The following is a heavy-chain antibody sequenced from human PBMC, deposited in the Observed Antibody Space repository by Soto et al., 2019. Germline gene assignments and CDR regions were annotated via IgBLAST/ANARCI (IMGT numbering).Heavy chain of an antibody. CDR1: GDSVSNDY. V-gene: IGHV1-46*01. CDR2: ISPFGGAT. D-gene: IGHD3-16*01. Sequence: ASVKVSCKASGDSVSNDYLHWVRQAPGQGFEWLGLISPFGGATAYAQRFRGRVTVTMDKSSTSFYLELSSLRSDDTAVYYCAKGRGGKTVANFGMDVWGQGVTVTVSS. J-gene: IGHJ6*02. CDR3: AKGRGGKTVANFGMDV.